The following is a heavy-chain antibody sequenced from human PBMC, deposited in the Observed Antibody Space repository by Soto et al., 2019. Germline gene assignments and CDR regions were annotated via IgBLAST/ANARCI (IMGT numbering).Heavy chain of an antibody. D-gene: IGHD6-25*01. CDR2: ISTYNGNT. Sequence: QVHLLQSGAEVKRPGASVKVSCKTSGYTFNGYSISWVRQAPGQGLEWMGWISTYNGNTNSAQRFQDRVTLTTDTSTRTAYMEPTNLRCDDTALYFCARVDKNNWSAFDDWGQGTRVTVSS. CDR1: GYTFNGYS. CDR3: ARVDKNNWSAFDD. V-gene: IGHV1-18*04. J-gene: IGHJ5*02.